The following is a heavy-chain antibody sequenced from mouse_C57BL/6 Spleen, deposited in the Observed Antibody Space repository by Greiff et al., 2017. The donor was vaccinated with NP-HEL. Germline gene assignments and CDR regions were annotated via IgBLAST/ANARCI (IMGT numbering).Heavy chain of an antibody. CDR2: IDPSDSYT. Sequence: VQLQQPGAELVMPGASVKLSCKASGYTFTSYWMHWVKQRPGQGLEWIGEIDPSDSYTNYNQKFKGKSTLTVDKSSSTAYMQLSSLTSEDSAVYYCARWGDPMDYWGQGTSVTVSS. J-gene: IGHJ4*01. D-gene: IGHD2-13*01. CDR1: GYTFTSYW. V-gene: IGHV1-69*01. CDR3: ARWGDPMDY.